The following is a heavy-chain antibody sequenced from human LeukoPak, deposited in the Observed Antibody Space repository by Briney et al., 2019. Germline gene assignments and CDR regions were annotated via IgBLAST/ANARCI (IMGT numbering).Heavy chain of an antibody. CDR2: IYYSGST. CDR3: ARLPGPWYSSSSWAFDP. V-gene: IGHV4-59*11. J-gene: IGHJ5*02. Sequence: SETLSLTCTVSGGSISSHYWSWIRQPPGKGLEWNGYIYYSGSTNYNPSLKSRVTISVDTSKNQFSLKLSSVTAADTAVYYCARLPGPWYSSSSWAFDPWGQGTLVTVSS. D-gene: IGHD6-6*01. CDR1: GGSISSHY.